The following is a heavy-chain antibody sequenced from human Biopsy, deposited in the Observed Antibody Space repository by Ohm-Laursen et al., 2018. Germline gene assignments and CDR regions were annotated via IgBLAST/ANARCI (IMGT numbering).Heavy chain of an antibody. J-gene: IGHJ3*02. V-gene: IGHV4-59*07. Sequence: SDTLSLTCTVSGGPIDSYYWSWIRQPPGKGLEWIGYVYYTGSTDYNPSLQSRVTISVDTSKNHFSLRLRSVTPADTAIYYCAKGRVGNSGSLDIWGHGTMVTVSS. CDR1: GGPIDSYY. CDR2: VYYTGST. CDR3: AKGRVGNSGSLDI. D-gene: IGHD1-1*01.